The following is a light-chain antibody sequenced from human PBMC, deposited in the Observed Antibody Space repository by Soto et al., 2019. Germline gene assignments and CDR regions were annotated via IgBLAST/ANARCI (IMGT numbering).Light chain of an antibody. CDR2: DTS. J-gene: IGKJ4*01. V-gene: IGKV3-11*01. CDR1: QSVGRN. Sequence: EIVLTQSPATLSLSPGERATLSCSTSQSVGRNLAWYQQKAGQAPRLLMYDTSNRATGIPARFSGSGSGTDFTLTISTLEPEDFGVYYCQTRSNWPLTFGGGTKVEIK. CDR3: QTRSNWPLT.